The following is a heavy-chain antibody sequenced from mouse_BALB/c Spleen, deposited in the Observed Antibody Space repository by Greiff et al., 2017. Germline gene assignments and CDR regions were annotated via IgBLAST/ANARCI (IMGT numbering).Heavy chain of an antibody. CDR2: IDPANGNT. CDR1: GFNIKDTY. Sequence: EVQLQQSGAELVKPGASVKLSCTASGFNIKDTYMHWVKQRPEQGLEWIGRIDPANGNTKYDPKFQGKATITADTSSNTAYLQLSSLTSEDTAVYYCARSDTLYAMDYWGQGTSVTVSS. J-gene: IGHJ4*01. CDR3: ARSDTLYAMDY. V-gene: IGHV14-3*02. D-gene: IGHD5-1-1*01.